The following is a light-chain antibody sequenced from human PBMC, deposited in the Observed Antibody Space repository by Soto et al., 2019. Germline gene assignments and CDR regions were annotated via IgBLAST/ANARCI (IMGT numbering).Light chain of an antibody. CDR2: EVS. CDR1: TSDVGGYNY. CDR3: CSWAGGCTYV. Sequence: HSDRTSLLSASGAPGGSVSIFYTGTTSDVGGYNYVSWYQQHPGKAPKLMIYEVSKRPSGVPDRFSGSKSGNTASLTVSGCQAEDDADYDCCSWAGGCTYVFGTMTKVTVL. V-gene: IGLV2-8*01. J-gene: IGLJ1*01.